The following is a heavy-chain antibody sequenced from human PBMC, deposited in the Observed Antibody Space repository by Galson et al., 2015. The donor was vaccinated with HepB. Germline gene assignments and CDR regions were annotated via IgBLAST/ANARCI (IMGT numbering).Heavy chain of an antibody. CDR1: GFTFDDYA. J-gene: IGHJ2*01. CDR2: ISWNSGYI. V-gene: IGHV3-9*01. CDR3: TKDVSHYPGGSSWLYWYFDL. Sequence: SLRLSCAASGFTFDDYAMHWVRQAPGKGLEWVSGISWNSGYIGYADSVQGRFTISRDNAKNTLYLQMNSLGAEDTALYYCTKDVSHYPGGSSWLYWYFDLWGRGTLVTVSS. D-gene: IGHD6-13*01.